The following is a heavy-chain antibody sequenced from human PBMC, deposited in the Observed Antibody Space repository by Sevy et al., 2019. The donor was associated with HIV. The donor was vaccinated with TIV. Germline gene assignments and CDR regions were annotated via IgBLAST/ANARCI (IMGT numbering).Heavy chain of an antibody. V-gene: IGHV3-30*18. D-gene: IGHD3-22*01. CDR3: AKDPVWDSRLSGYRWGNY. Sequence: GGSLRLSCAASGFTFSSYGMHWVRQAPGKGLEWVAVISYDGSNKYYADSVKGRFTISRDNSKNTLYLQMNSLRAEDTAVYYCAKDPVWDSRLSGYRWGNYWGQGTLVTVSS. J-gene: IGHJ4*02. CDR1: GFTFSSYG. CDR2: ISYDGSNK.